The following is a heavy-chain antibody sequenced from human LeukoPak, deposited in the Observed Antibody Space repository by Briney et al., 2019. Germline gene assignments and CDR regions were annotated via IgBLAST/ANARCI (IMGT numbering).Heavy chain of an antibody. CDR1: GGSISSYH. Sequence: SETLSLTCTVSGGSISSYHWSWIRQPPGKGLEWVGYIYYSGSTNYNPSLKSRVTISVDTSKNQFSLKLSSVTAADTAVYYCARDGYSNTYYYYMDVWGKGTTVTVSS. D-gene: IGHD6-13*01. J-gene: IGHJ6*03. CDR3: ARDGYSNTYYYYMDV. CDR2: IYYSGST. V-gene: IGHV4-59*01.